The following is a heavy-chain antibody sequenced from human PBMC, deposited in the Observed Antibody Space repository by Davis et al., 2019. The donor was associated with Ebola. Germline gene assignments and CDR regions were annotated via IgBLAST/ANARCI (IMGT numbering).Heavy chain of an antibody. CDR3: ASLRRTITGMDDAFDI. CDR1: EYSFTSYW. V-gene: IGHV5-51*01. D-gene: IGHD2-8*02. CDR2: IYTGDSDT. J-gene: IGHJ3*02. Sequence: GESLKISCKGSEYSFTSYWIGWMRQMPGKGLEWMGIIYTGDSDTRYNPSFRGRVTISADKSIKTAFLQWSSLRASDTAMYYCASLRRTITGMDDAFDIWGQGTMVTVSS.